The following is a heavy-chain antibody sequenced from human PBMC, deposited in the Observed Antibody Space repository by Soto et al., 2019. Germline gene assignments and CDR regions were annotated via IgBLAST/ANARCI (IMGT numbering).Heavy chain of an antibody. CDR2: VDSTGGN. CDR3: VRQGIGNLHGLVDV. Sequence: QVQLQQSGPGLVKPSETLSLTCSVSSGPSSSHNWGWIRQPPGRGLEWIGYVDSTGGNSYNPSLKRRVTISAATSTNHISLTLTSVTAADTAVYYCVRQGIGNLHGLVDVWGQGTTVRVSS. D-gene: IGHD1-1*01. V-gene: IGHV4-59*08. CDR1: SGPSSSHN. J-gene: IGHJ6*02.